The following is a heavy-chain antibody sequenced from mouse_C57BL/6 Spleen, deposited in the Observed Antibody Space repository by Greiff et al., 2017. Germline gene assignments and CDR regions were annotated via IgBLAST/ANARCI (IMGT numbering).Heavy chain of an antibody. V-gene: IGHV1-15*01. CDR3: TRRADQATGAMDY. J-gene: IGHJ4*01. D-gene: IGHD3-2*02. CDR1: GYTFTDYE. CDR2: IDPETGGT. Sequence: QVQLQQSGAELVRPGASVTLSCKASGYTFTDYEMHWVKQTPVHGLEWIGAIDPETGGTAYNQKFKGKAILTADKSSSTAYMELRSLTSEDSAVYYCTRRADQATGAMDYGGQGTSVTVSS.